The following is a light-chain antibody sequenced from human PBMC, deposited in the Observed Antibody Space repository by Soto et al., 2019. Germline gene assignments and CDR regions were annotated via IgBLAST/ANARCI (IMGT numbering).Light chain of an antibody. Sequence: QSALTQPASVSGSPGQSITISCIGTSRNVGGYNFVSWYQHHPGKAPKLIIYDVSNRPSGVSNRFSGSKSGNTASLTISGLQAEDEADYYCSSYTTSSTHLFGGWTKLTVL. CDR1: SRNVGGYNF. J-gene: IGLJ2*01. V-gene: IGLV2-14*03. CDR2: DVS. CDR3: SSYTTSSTHL.